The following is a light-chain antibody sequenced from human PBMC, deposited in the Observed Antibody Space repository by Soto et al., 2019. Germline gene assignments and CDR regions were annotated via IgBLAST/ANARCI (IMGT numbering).Light chain of an antibody. CDR3: QQYHSAPLT. V-gene: IGKV4-1*01. J-gene: IGKJ4*01. CDR1: QSVLHSSNNMNY. CDR2: WAS. Sequence: DIVMTQSPDSLAVSLGERATINCKSSQSVLHSSNNMNYLTWYQHKPGQPPKVLIYWASTRESGVPDRFSGCGSGTDFTLTISSLQAEDVEVYYCQQYHSAPLTFGGGTKVEI.